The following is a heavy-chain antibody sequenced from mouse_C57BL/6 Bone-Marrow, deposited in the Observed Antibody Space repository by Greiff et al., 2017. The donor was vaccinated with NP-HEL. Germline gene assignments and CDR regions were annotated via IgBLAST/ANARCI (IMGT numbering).Heavy chain of an antibody. CDR3: ARVYYYDAMDY. CDR1: GFTFSDYY. V-gene: IGHV5-16*01. Sequence: EVNVVESEGGLVQPGSSMKLSCTASGFTFSDYYMAWVRQVPEKGLEWVANINYDGSSTYYLDSLKSRFIISRDNAKNILYLQMSSLKSEDTATYYCARVYYYDAMDYWGQGTSVTVSS. D-gene: IGHD1-1*01. J-gene: IGHJ4*01. CDR2: INYDGSST.